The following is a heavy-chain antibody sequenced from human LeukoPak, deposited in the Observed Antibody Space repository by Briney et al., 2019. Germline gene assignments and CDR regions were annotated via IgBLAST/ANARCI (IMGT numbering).Heavy chain of an antibody. V-gene: IGHV1-46*01. D-gene: IGHD4-17*01. CDR3: ARDTYGDYSYYYYYMDV. CDR1: GYAFTSYY. CDR2: INPSGGST. J-gene: IGHJ6*03. Sequence: GASVKVSCKASGYAFTSYYMHWVRQPPGQGLEWMGIINPSGGSTSYAQNFQGRVTMTRDMSTSTAYMELRSLRSDDTAVYYCARDTYGDYSYYYYYMDVWGKGTTVTVSS.